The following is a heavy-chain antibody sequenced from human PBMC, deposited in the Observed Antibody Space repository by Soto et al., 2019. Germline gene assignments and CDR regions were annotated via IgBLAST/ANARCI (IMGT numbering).Heavy chain of an antibody. CDR1: GFTFSSYS. CDR3: ARGVGDYGDYSRPRKLMETNWFDP. D-gene: IGHD4-17*01. V-gene: IGHV3-21*01. CDR2: ISSSSSYI. J-gene: IGHJ5*02. Sequence: SGGSLRLSCAASGFTFSSYSMNWVRQAPGKGLEWVSSISSSSSYIYYADSVKGRFTISRDNAKNSLYLQMNSLRAEDTAVYYCARGVGDYGDYSRPRKLMETNWFDPWGQGTLVTVSS.